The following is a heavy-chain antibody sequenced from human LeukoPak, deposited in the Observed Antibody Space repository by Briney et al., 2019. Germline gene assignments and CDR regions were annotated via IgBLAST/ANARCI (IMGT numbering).Heavy chain of an antibody. D-gene: IGHD3-22*01. CDR3: AREYYDSSGCDFDY. CDR1: GFTFSSYE. V-gene: IGHV3-48*03. CDR2: ISSSGSTI. Sequence: GGSLRLSCAASGFTFSSYEMNWVRQAPGKGLEWVSYISSSGSTIYYADSVKGRFTISRDNAKNSLYLQMNSLRAEDTAAYYCAREYYDSSGCDFDYWGQGTLVTVSS. J-gene: IGHJ4*02.